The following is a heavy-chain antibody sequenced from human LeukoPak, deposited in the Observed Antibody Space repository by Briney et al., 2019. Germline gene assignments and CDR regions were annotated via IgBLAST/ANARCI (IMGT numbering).Heavy chain of an antibody. CDR2: IKRKTEGGTT. CDR1: GFTFNDAW. V-gene: IGHV3-15*07. CDR3: TTGNFGPY. J-gene: IGHJ4*02. Sequence: GGSLRLSCPASGFTFNDAWMNWVRQAPGKGLEWVGRIKRKTEGGTTDYGAPVKGRFSISRDDSKNTAYLQMNSLKTEDTAFYYCTTGNFGPYWGQGTLVTVSS. D-gene: IGHD3-10*01.